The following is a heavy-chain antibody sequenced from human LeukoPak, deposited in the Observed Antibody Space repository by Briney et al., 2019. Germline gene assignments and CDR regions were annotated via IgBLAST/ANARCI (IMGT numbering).Heavy chain of an antibody. CDR1: GFTFSSYW. V-gene: IGHV3-23*01. Sequence: GGSLRLSCAASGFTFSSYWMSWVRQAPGKGLEWVSAISGSGGSTYYADSVKGRFTISRDNSKNTLYLQMNSLRAEDTAVYYCAEPSSPYYYDSSGHFDYWGQGTLVTVSS. CDR3: AEPSSPYYYDSSGHFDY. D-gene: IGHD3-22*01. CDR2: ISGSGGST. J-gene: IGHJ4*02.